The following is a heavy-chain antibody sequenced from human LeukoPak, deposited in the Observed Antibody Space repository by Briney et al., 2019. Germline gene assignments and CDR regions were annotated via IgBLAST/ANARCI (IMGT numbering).Heavy chain of an antibody. D-gene: IGHD6-25*01. CDR1: GFTYDNYA. V-gene: IGHV3-23*01. CDR2: ISGSGGST. Sequence: GGSLRLSCAASGFTYDNYAMSWVRQAPGKGLEWVSAISGSGGSTYYADSVKGRFTISRDNSKNTLYLQMNSLRAEDTAVYYCAKLSDSADNWFDPWGQGTLVTVSS. CDR3: AKLSDSADNWFDP. J-gene: IGHJ5*02.